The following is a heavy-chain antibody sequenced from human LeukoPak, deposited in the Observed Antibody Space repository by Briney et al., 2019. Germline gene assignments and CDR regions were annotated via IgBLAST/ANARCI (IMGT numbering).Heavy chain of an antibody. CDR3: ARDGDSSDYPY. V-gene: IGHV1-2*06. Sequence: ASVKVSCKXSGYTFSDYYLHWVRQAPGQGLERMGRINPHSGGTNYSQKFQGRVSMTRDTSISTAYMELSSLRSDDTAVYYCARDGDSSDYPYWGQGTLVTVSS. J-gene: IGHJ4*02. D-gene: IGHD3-22*01. CDR1: GYTFSDYY. CDR2: INPHSGGT.